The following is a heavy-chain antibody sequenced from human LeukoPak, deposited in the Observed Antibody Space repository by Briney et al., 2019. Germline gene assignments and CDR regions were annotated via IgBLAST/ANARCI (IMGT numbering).Heavy chain of an antibody. CDR2: IYYSGST. CDR3: ARASYSYDINGWVPFDY. CDR1: GDSISSYY. D-gene: IGHD3-22*01. J-gene: IGHJ4*02. V-gene: IGHV4-59*01. Sequence: SETLSLTCTVSGDSISSYYWSWIRQPPGKGLEWIGYIYYSGSTNYNPSLKSRVIISVDTSKKQFSLKLSSVTAADTAVYYCARASYSYDINGWVPFDYWGQGTLVTVSS.